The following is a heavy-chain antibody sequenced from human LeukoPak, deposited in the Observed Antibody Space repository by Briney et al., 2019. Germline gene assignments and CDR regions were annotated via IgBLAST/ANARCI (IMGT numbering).Heavy chain of an antibody. D-gene: IGHD3-10*01. V-gene: IGHV4-38-2*01. Sequence: PSETLSLTCGVSDYSIRSRNYWGWIRQPPGKGLEWIGSRYHSGGTYYNPSLKSRVTISGDTSKNLFTLKLTSVPAADTAVYYCVGSDSGYYYIDYWGQGTLVTVSS. CDR2: RYHSGGT. CDR1: DYSIRSRNY. CDR3: VGSDSGYYYIDY. J-gene: IGHJ4*02.